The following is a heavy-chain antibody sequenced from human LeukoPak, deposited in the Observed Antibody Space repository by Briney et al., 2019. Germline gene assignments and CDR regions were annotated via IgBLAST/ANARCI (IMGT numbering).Heavy chain of an antibody. Sequence: GGSLRLSCAASGFTFSSHVMSWVRQAPGKGPEWVSTVSGSGYSIYYADSVKGRFTISRDSSSNTLYLQMNNLRAEDTAVYYCARNIAGAGGSLTYWGQGTLLTVSS. V-gene: IGHV3-23*01. CDR1: GFTFSSHV. D-gene: IGHD6-19*01. J-gene: IGHJ4*02. CDR3: ARNIAGAGGSLTY. CDR2: VSGSGYSI.